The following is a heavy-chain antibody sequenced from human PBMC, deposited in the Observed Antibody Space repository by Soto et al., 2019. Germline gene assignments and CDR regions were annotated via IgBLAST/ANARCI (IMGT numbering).Heavy chain of an antibody. V-gene: IGHV3-23*01. D-gene: IGHD2-2*01. Sequence: GGSLRLSCAASGFTFSIYAMSWVRQAPGKGLEWVSSISGGGDATFFGDSVRGRFTISRDNSKNTVTLQMNSLGVDDTAVYYCARKILGSTSRPNYWYFDLWGRGTLVTVSS. CDR1: GFTFSIYA. CDR3: ARKILGSTSRPNYWYFDL. J-gene: IGHJ2*01. CDR2: ISGGGDAT.